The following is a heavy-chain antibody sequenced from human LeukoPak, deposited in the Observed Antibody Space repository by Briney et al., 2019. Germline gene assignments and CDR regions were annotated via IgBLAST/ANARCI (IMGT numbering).Heavy chain of an antibody. CDR1: GNTFTRYA. V-gene: IGHV1-3*01. Sequence: ASVKVSCKASGNTFTRYAMHWVRQAPGQRLEWMGWINAGYGNTKYSQKFQGRVTITRDTSASTAYMELSSPTSEDTAVYYCAREGAYDSSGYYYDYWGQGTLVTVSS. CDR2: INAGYGNT. D-gene: IGHD3-22*01. CDR3: AREGAYDSSGYYYDY. J-gene: IGHJ4*02.